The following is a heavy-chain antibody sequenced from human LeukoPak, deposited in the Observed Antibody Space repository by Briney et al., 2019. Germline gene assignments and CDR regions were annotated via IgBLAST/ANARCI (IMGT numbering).Heavy chain of an antibody. V-gene: IGHV5-51*01. Sequence: PGGSLRLSCKGSRYSFTSYWIGWVRQMPGKGLEWMGIIYPGDSDTRYSPSFQGQVTISADKSISTAYLQWSSLKASDTAMYYCARLRWELPNYYYYYGMDVWGQGTTVTVSS. D-gene: IGHD1-26*01. J-gene: IGHJ6*02. CDR2: IYPGDSDT. CDR1: RYSFTSYW. CDR3: ARLRWELPNYYYYYGMDV.